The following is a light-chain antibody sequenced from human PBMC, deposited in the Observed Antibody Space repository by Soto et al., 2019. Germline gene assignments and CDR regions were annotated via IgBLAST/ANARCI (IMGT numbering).Light chain of an antibody. V-gene: IGKV3-20*01. Sequence: EIVLTQSPGTLPLSPGERATLSCRASQSVRSNYLAWYQQQPGQAPRLLIFGASSRATGIPDRFSGSGSGTDFTLTISRLEPADSAVDICHQYGYGADTVGQGTKLEIK. CDR2: GAS. CDR1: QSVRSNY. J-gene: IGKJ2*01. CDR3: HQYGYGADT.